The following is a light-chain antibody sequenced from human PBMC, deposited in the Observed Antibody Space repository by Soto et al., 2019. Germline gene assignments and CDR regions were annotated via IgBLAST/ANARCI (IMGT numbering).Light chain of an antibody. J-gene: IGLJ1*01. Sequence: QSVLTQPPSASGTPGQGVTISCSGSTSNIGSNYVYWYQQLPGTAPKLLIYRNNQRPSGVPDRFSGSKSGTSASLAISGLRSDDEADYFCKSYAGSNTYVFGSGTKLTVL. CDR3: KSYAGSNTYV. V-gene: IGLV1-47*01. CDR1: TSNIGSNY. CDR2: RNN.